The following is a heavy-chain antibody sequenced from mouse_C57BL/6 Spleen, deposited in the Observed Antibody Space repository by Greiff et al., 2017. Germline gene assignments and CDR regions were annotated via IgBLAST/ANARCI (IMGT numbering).Heavy chain of an antibody. CDR3: AREAYGYDGRVAMDC. V-gene: IGHV1-61*01. CDR1: GYTFTSYW. D-gene: IGHD2-2*01. J-gene: IGHJ4*01. CDR2: IYPSDSET. Sequence: VQLQQPGAELVRPGSSVKLSCKASGYTFTSYWMDWVKQRPGQGLEWIGNIYPSDSETHYNQKFKDKATLTVDKSSSTAYMQLSSLTSEDSAVYYCAREAYGYDGRVAMDCWGQGTSVTVSS.